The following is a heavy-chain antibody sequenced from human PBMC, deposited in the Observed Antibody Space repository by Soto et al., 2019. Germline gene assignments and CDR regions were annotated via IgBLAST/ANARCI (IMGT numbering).Heavy chain of an antibody. CDR3: ARDVGIAVAVTWFEP. D-gene: IGHD6-19*01. CDR2: ISSSGSTI. J-gene: IGHJ5*02. CDR1: GFTFSDYY. V-gene: IGHV3-11*01. Sequence: PGGSLRLSCAASGFTFSDYYMSWIRQAPGKGLEWVSYISSSGSTIYYADSVKGRFTISRDNAKNSLYLQMNSLRAEDTAVYYCARDVGIAVAVTWFEPWGQGTLVTVSS.